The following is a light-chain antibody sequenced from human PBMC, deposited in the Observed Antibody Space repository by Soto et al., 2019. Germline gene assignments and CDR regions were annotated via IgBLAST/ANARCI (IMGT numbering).Light chain of an antibody. V-gene: IGKV1-39*01. Sequence: DIQMTQSPSSLSASVGDRVTITCRASQTITNYLNWYQQQSGKAPKLLIYATDTLQSGVPSRFSGSGSGTDFTLTISSLQPGDFATYYCQQSYSVRTFGQGTNVDIK. J-gene: IGKJ1*01. CDR3: QQSYSVRT. CDR1: QTITNY. CDR2: ATD.